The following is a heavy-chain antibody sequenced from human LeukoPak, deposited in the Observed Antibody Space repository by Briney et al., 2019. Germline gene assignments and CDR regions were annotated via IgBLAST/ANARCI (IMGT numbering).Heavy chain of an antibody. V-gene: IGHV4-34*01. D-gene: IGHD4-17*01. CDR1: GGSFSGYY. CDR2: INHSGST. CDR3: ARDLVTTVFYFDY. Sequence: SETLSLTCAVYGGSFSGYYWSWIRHPPGKGLEWIGEINHSGSTNYNPSLKSRVTISVDTSKNQFSLKLSSVTAADTAVYYCARDLVTTVFYFDYWGQGTLVTVSS. J-gene: IGHJ4*02.